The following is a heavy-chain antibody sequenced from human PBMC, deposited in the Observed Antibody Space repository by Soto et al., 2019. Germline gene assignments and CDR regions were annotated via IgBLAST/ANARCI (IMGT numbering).Heavy chain of an antibody. Sequence: QLQLQESGPGLVKPSETLSLSCTVSGGSISSYYWSWFRQSPGKRMEWIGYVHHSWGTSYNPSLHSRVAILPDTTKSQYSLKVTSVTATDTAVYYYARKAFGPLHGLVDVWGQGTTVTVSS. CDR2: VHHSWGT. V-gene: IGHV4-59*08. J-gene: IGHJ6*02. CDR1: GGSISSYY. D-gene: IGHD3-10*01. CDR3: ARKAFGPLHGLVDV.